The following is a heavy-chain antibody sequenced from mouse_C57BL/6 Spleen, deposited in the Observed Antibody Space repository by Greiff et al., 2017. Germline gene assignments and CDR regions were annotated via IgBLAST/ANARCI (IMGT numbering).Heavy chain of an antibody. J-gene: IGHJ1*03. V-gene: IGHV1-81*01. Sequence: QVQLQQSGAELARPGASVKLSCKASGYTFTSYGISWVKQRTGQGLEWIGEIYPRSGNTYYNEKFKGKATLTADKSSSTAYMELSSLTSEDSAVYFCSSFGNYGYFDVWGTGTTVTVSS. CDR3: SSFGNYGYFDV. CDR2: IYPRSGNT. D-gene: IGHD2-1*01. CDR1: GYTFTSYG.